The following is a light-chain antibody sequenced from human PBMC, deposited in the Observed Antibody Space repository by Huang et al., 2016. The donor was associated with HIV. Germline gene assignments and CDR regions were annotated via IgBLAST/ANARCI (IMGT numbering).Light chain of an antibody. J-gene: IGKJ1*01. V-gene: IGKV1-39*01. CDR3: QQSYNTPPT. CDR2: GAS. Sequence: DIQMTQSPASLSASVGDRVTITCRATQSISNYVNWYQQKPGKATTLLIYGASTLQRGVPLRFSGSGSGTDFTLTISSLQPEDFTTYYCQQSYNTPPTFGQGTKVEI. CDR1: QSISNY.